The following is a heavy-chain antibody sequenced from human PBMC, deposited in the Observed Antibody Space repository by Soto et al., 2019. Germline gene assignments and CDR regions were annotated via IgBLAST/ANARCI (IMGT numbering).Heavy chain of an antibody. CDR2: IGHDGTNE. J-gene: IGHJ6*02. CDR3: ARGARLGELSLAAHFYGMDV. D-gene: IGHD3-16*02. CDR1: GFIFSNYD. V-gene: IGHV3-30-3*01. Sequence: QVQLVESGGGVVQPGRSLRLSCAASGFIFSNYDLHWVRQSPGKGLEWVAGIGHDGTNEYFADAVKGRFTISRDNSKKPLFLRMISLRVDDTGVFYCARGARLGELSLAAHFYGMDVWGQGTAVTVSS.